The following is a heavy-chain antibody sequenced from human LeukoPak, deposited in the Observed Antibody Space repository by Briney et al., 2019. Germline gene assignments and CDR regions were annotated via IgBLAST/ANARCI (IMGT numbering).Heavy chain of an antibody. V-gene: IGHV4-59*01. J-gene: IGHJ5*02. CDR2: ISYSGST. CDR1: GGSISSYY. Sequence: SETLSLTCTVSGGSISSYYWSWIRQPPGKGLEWVGYISYSGSTNYNPSLKSRVTISVDTSKNQFSLKLSSVTAADTAVYYCARGSGVGPNHQQQLARSWFDPWGQGTLVTVSS. D-gene: IGHD6-13*01. CDR3: ARGSGVGPNHQQQLARSWFDP.